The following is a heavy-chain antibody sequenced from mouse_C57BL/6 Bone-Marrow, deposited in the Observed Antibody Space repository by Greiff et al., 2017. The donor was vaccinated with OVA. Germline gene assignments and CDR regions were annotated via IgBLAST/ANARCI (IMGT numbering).Heavy chain of an antibody. CDR1: GYTFTSYW. CDR3: ARGRVYYYGSRGYFDY. V-gene: IGHV1-64*01. CDR2: IHPNSGST. Sequence: QVQLKQPGAELVKPGASVKLSCKASGYTFTSYWMHWVKQRPGQGLEWIGMIHPNSGSTNYNEKFKSKATLTVDKSSSTAYMQLSSLTSEDSAVYYCARGRVYYYGSRGYFDYWGQGTTLTVSS. D-gene: IGHD1-1*01. J-gene: IGHJ2*01.